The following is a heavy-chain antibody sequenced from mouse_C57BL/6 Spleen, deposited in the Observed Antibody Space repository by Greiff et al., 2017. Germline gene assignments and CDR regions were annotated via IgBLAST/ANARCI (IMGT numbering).Heavy chain of an antibody. V-gene: IGHV1-22*01. CDR1: GYTFTDYN. J-gene: IGHJ2*01. Sequence: VHVKQSGPELVKPGASVKMSCKASGYTFTDYNMHWVKQSHGKSLEWIGYINPNNGGTSYNQKFKGKATLTVNKSSSTAYMELRSLTSEDSTVYYCAMGGYYGRGVDYWGQGTTLTVSS. D-gene: IGHD1-1*01. CDR3: AMGGYYGRGVDY. CDR2: INPNNGGT.